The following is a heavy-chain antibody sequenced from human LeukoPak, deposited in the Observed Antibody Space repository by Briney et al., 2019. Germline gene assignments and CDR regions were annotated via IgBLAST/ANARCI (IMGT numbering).Heavy chain of an antibody. CDR2: VSSSGSTI. CDR1: GFTFSDYY. Sequence: GGSLRLSCAASGFTFSDYYMSWIRQAPGKGLEWVSYVSSSGSTIYYADSVKGRFTISRDNAKNSLYLQMNSLRAEDTAVYYCAREDYDILTGYYYWGQGTLVTVSS. CDR3: AREDYDILTGYYY. V-gene: IGHV3-11*01. J-gene: IGHJ4*02. D-gene: IGHD3-9*01.